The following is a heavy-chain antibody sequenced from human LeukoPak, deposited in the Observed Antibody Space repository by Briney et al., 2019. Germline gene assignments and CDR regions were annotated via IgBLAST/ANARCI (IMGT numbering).Heavy chain of an antibody. Sequence: PSETLSLTCTVSGGSISRSGYYWGWIRQPPGKGLEWVGSIFYSGSTYYNPSLKSRVTISRDTSKNQFSLKLSSVTAADTAVYYCAKNVWFGELLPFDYWGQGTLVTVSS. D-gene: IGHD3-10*01. CDR1: GGSISRSGYY. J-gene: IGHJ4*02. V-gene: IGHV4-39*01. CDR3: AKNVWFGELLPFDY. CDR2: IFYSGST.